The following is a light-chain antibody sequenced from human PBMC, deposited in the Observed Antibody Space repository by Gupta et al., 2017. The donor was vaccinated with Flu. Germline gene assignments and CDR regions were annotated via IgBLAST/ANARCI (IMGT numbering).Light chain of an antibody. CDR1: ISDVGSYNL. V-gene: IGLV2-23*02. J-gene: IGLJ2*01. CDR2: GVS. Sequence: ITISCTGTISDVGSYNLVTWYQQHPGKAPKLMIYGVSKRPSGVSNRFSGSKSGNTASLTISGLQAEDEADYYCCSYAGSTTYVVFGGGTKRTVL. CDR3: CSYAGSTTYVV.